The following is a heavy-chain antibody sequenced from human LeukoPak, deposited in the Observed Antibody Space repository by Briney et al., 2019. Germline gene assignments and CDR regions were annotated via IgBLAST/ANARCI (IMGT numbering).Heavy chain of an antibody. J-gene: IGHJ6*02. CDR3: ATVTRGSSYYGMDV. CDR2: ISGSGGST. Sequence: GGSLRLSCAASGFTFSSYAMSWVRQAPGKGLEWVSAISGSGGSTYYADSVKGRFTISRDNSKNTLYLQMNSLRAEDTAVYYCATVTRGSSYYGMDVWGQGTTVTVSS. V-gene: IGHV3-23*01. CDR1: GFTFSSYA. D-gene: IGHD1/OR15-1a*01.